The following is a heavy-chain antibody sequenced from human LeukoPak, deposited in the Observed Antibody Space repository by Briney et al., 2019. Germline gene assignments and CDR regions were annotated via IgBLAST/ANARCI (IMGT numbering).Heavy chain of an antibody. D-gene: IGHD6-13*01. CDR2: ITHSRST. CDR3: ARATEISTQAAAGTGVAWFDP. J-gene: IGHJ5*02. Sequence: TSETLSLTCAVYGGSFSGYYWSWIRQPPGKGLEWIGEITHSRSTNYIPSLKSRVTFSVDTSKNQFSLKLSSLTAADTAVYYCARATEISTQAAAGTGVAWFDPWGQGTLVTVSS. CDR1: GGSFSGYY. V-gene: IGHV4-34*01.